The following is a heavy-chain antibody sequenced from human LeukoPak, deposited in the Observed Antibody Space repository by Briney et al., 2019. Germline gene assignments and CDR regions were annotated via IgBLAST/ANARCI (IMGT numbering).Heavy chain of an antibody. CDR2: ISSSSSTI. J-gene: IGHJ4*02. CDR3: ARVEEYYYGSGSPSYY. CDR1: GFTFSSYS. Sequence: GGSLRLSCAASGFTFSSYSMNWVRQAPGKGLEWVSYISSSSSTIYYADSVKGRFTISRDNAKNSLYLQMNSLRAEDTAVYYCARVEEYYYGSGSPSYYWGQGTLVTVSS. D-gene: IGHD3-10*01. V-gene: IGHV3-48*04.